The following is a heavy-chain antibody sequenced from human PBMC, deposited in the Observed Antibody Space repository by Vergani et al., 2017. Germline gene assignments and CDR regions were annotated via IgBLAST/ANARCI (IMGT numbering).Heavy chain of an antibody. CDR2: INPNSGGT. D-gene: IGHD6-13*01. J-gene: IGHJ4*02. CDR1: GYTFSAYY. Sequence: QVQLVQSGAEVKKPGASVKVSCKASGYTFSAYYMHWVRQAPGQGLEWMGWINPNSGGTKYAQKFQGRVTMTRDTSISTAYMELSRLRSDDTAVFYCARLSASSSSYVSYWAKGTLVTVSS. CDR3: ARLSASSSSYVSY. V-gene: IGHV1-2*02.